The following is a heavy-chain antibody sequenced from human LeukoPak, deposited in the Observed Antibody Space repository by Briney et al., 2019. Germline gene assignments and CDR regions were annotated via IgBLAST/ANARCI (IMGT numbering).Heavy chain of an antibody. D-gene: IGHD3-3*01. CDR1: GFPFTGYF. CDR2: INPNSGGT. J-gene: IGHJ3*02. Sequence: GASRKVSLKASGFPFTGYFIHWGRPAPGQGLWGMGLINPNSGGTNYAQKFQGRVTMTRDTSISTAYMELSRLRSDDTAVYYCARVRFLEWLYDAFDIWGQGTMVTVSS. V-gene: IGHV1-2*02. CDR3: ARVRFLEWLYDAFDI.